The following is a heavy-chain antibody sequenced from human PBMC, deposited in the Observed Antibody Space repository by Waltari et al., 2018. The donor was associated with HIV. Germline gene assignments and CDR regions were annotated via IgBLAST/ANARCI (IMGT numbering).Heavy chain of an antibody. CDR3: AGGAYRESNGPHFCDY. Sequence: DPRLVKHSETLSLICSVPDVSITSNVHYWGWLRQPPGKGLGWIWSIAYSGSTYYSPSRMGRVIISRDSAKNEFYLSLNSMTTAGTAIYYWAGGAYRESNGPHFCDYCGHGTLVAVSS. CDR2: IAYSGST. D-gene: IGHD1-26*01. J-gene: IGHJ4*03. V-gene: IGHV4-39*07. CDR1: DVSITSNVHY.